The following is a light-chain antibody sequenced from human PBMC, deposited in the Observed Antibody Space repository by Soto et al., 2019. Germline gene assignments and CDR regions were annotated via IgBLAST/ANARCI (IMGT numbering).Light chain of an antibody. CDR3: QPYNSYSLT. CDR1: QSITSW. Sequence: DVQMTQSPSSLSASVGDRVTITCRASQSITSWLAWYQQKPGKAPKLLIYKASSLESGVPSRFSGSGSGTEFTLTISSLQPDDFATYYCQPYNSYSLTFGGGPKVHIK. J-gene: IGKJ4*01. V-gene: IGKV1-5*03. CDR2: KAS.